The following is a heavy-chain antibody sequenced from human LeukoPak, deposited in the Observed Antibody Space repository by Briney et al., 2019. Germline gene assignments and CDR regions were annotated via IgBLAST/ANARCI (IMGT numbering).Heavy chain of an antibody. CDR2: ISYDGSNK. Sequence: GGSLRLSCAASGFTFSSYGMHWVRQAPGKGLEWVAVISYDGSNKYYADSVKGRFTIPRDNSKNTLYLQMNSLRAEDTAVYYCAKDYCSGGSCYYYYGMDVWGQGTTVTVSS. CDR3: AKDYCSGGSCYYYYGMDV. J-gene: IGHJ6*02. V-gene: IGHV3-30*18. D-gene: IGHD2-15*01. CDR1: GFTFSSYG.